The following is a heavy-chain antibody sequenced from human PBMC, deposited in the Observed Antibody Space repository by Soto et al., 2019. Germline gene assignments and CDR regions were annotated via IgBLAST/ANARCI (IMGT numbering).Heavy chain of an antibody. D-gene: IGHD3-10*01. Sequence: SETLSLTCTVSGGSISSSSYYWGWIRQPPGKGLEWIGSIYYSGSTYYNPSLKSRVTISVDTSKNQFSLKLSSVTAADTAVYYCARFHMVRGVIILPSYFDYWGQGTLVTVSP. CDR3: ARFHMVRGVIILPSYFDY. CDR1: GGSISSSSYY. J-gene: IGHJ4*02. V-gene: IGHV4-39*01. CDR2: IYYSGST.